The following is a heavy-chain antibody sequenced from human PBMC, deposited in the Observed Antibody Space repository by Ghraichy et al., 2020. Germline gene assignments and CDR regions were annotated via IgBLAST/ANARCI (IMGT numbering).Heavy chain of an antibody. D-gene: IGHD3-10*01. Sequence: SVKVSCKASGGTFSSYAISWVRQAPGQGLEWMGGIIPIFGTANYAQKFQGRVTITADKSTSTAYMELSSLRSEDTAVYYCARPVDNEGSYWPFDYWGQGTLVTVSS. V-gene: IGHV1-69*06. CDR3: ARPVDNEGSYWPFDY. CDR1: GGTFSSYA. J-gene: IGHJ4*02. CDR2: IIPIFGTA.